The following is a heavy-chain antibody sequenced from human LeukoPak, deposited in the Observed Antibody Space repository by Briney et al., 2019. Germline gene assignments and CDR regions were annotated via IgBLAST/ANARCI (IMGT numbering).Heavy chain of an antibody. D-gene: IGHD6-13*01. V-gene: IGHV4-59*01. J-gene: IGHJ6*03. Sequence: SETLSLTCTVSGGSISSYYWSWIRQPPGKGLEWIGYIYYSGSTNYNPSLKSRVTISVDTSKNQFSLKLSFVTAADTAVYYCARDLNIAAAGTYYYYMDVWGKGTTVTVSS. CDR2: IYYSGST. CDR1: GGSISSYY. CDR3: ARDLNIAAAGTYYYYMDV.